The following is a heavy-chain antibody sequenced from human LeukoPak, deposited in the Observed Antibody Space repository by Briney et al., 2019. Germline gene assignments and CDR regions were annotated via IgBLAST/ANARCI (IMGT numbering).Heavy chain of an antibody. J-gene: IGHJ4*02. V-gene: IGHV4-34*01. Sequence: PSETLSPTCAVYGGSFSGYYWSWIRQPPGKGLEWIGEINHSGSTNYNPSLKSRVTISVDTSKNQFSLKLSSVTAADTAVYYCARGGGYSGYDRGGDYWGQGTLATVSS. D-gene: IGHD5-12*01. CDR3: ARGGGYSGYDRGGDY. CDR2: INHSGST. CDR1: GGSFSGYY.